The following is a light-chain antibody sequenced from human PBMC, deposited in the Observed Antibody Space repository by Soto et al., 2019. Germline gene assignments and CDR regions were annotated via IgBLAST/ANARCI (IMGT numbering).Light chain of an antibody. CDR1: QSVSSSY. Sequence: EIVLTQSPGTLSLSPGERATLSCRASQSVSSSYVAWYQQKPGQAPRLLNYGASSRATGIPDRFSGSGSGTDFPLTISRLEPEDFAVYYCQQYGSSPTFGQGTKVDI. V-gene: IGKV3-20*01. CDR3: QQYGSSPT. J-gene: IGKJ1*01. CDR2: GAS.